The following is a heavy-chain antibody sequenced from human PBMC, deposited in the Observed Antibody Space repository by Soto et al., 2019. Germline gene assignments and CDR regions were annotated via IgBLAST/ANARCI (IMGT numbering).Heavy chain of an antibody. CDR1: GGTFSSYT. CDR2: IIPILGIA. V-gene: IGHV1-69*02. D-gene: IGHD2-2*01. Sequence: QVQLVQSGAEVKKPGSSVKVSCKASGGTFSSYTISWVRQAPGQGLEWMGRIIPILGIANYAQKFQGRVTITADRSTSTAYMEPSRRRSEDRAVYYCTRGEAAGDIVVVQAATFVTYFDCWGQGTLVTVSS. CDR3: TRGEAAGDIVVVQAATFVTYFDC. J-gene: IGHJ4*02.